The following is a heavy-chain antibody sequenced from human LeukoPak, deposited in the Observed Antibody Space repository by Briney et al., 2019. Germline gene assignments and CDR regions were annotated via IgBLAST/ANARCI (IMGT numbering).Heavy chain of an antibody. Sequence: GGSLRLSCAASGFTFSNAWMSWVAQAPGKGLSWVARIKSKTDGGTTDYAAPVKGRFTISRDDSKNTLYLQMNSLKTEDTAVYYCTTVWYSSGWPFDYWGQGTLVTVSS. V-gene: IGHV3-15*01. CDR1: GFTFSNAW. D-gene: IGHD6-19*01. CDR3: TTVWYSSGWPFDY. J-gene: IGHJ4*02. CDR2: IKSKTDGGTT.